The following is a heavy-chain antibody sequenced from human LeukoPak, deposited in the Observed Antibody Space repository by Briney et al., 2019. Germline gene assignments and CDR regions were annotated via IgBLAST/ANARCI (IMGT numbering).Heavy chain of an antibody. CDR1: GFTFSNYW. CDR2: VKEDGSDT. Sequence: GGSLSLSCAASGFTFSNYWMDWVRQAPGKGLEWVANVKEDGSDTYYVESVKGRFTISRDNAKKSLYLQMNSLTAEDTAVYYCTRALDYWGQGTPVTVSS. J-gene: IGHJ4*02. V-gene: IGHV3-7*04. CDR3: TRALDY.